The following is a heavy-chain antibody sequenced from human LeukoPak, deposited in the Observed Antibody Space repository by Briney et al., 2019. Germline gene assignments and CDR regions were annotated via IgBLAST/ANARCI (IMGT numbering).Heavy chain of an antibody. Sequence: PGGSLRLSCAASGFTFDDYAMHWVRQAPGKGLEWVSGISWNSGSIGYADSVKGRFTISRDNAKNSLYLQMNSLRAEDTAVYYCARAEVTISENYWGQGTLVTVSS. D-gene: IGHD5-18*01. V-gene: IGHV3-9*01. CDR1: GFTFDDYA. J-gene: IGHJ4*02. CDR3: ARAEVTISENY. CDR2: ISWNSGSI.